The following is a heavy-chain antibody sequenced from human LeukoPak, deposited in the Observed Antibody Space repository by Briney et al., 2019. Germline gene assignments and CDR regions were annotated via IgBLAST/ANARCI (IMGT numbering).Heavy chain of an antibody. CDR3: ARGDGSGYYLPHDAFDI. D-gene: IGHD3-22*01. CDR2: INPNSGGT. J-gene: IGHJ3*02. V-gene: IGHV1-2*02. CDR1: GYTFTGYY. Sequence: ASVKVSCKASGYTFTGYYMHRVRQAPGQGLEWMGWINPNSGGTNYAQKFQGRVTMTRDTSISTAYMELSRLRSDDTAVYYCARGDGSGYYLPHDAFDIWGQGTMVTVSS.